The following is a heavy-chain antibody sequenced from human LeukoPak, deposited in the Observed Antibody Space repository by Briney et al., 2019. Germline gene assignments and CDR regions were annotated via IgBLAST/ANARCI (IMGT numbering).Heavy chain of an antibody. CDR2: FYYSGST. CDR3: ARREGFQYYYDSSDYSDAFDI. D-gene: IGHD3-22*01. J-gene: IGHJ3*02. Sequence: SETLSLTCTVSGGSISSSSYYWGWIRQPPGEGLEWIGSFYYSGSTYYNLSLKSRVTISVDTSKNQCSPNLSSVTAADTAVYYCARREGFQYYYDSSDYSDAFDIWGQGTMVTVSS. CDR1: GGSISSSSYY. V-gene: IGHV4-39*01.